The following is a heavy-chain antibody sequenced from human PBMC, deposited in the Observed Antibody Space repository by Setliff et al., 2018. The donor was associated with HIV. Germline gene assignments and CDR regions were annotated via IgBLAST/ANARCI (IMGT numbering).Heavy chain of an antibody. Sequence: SETLSLTCAVYGASFSNYFWTWIRQSPGKGLEWIGEINHSGSTNYNPSLKSRVTISVDTSKNQFSLSLNSVTAVDTAVYFCVRRRGYYGSWASSAFDFWGQGTMVTVSS. CDR2: INHSGST. V-gene: IGHV4-34*01. CDR1: GASFSNYF. CDR3: VRRRGYYGSWASSAFDF. D-gene: IGHD3-10*01. J-gene: IGHJ3*01.